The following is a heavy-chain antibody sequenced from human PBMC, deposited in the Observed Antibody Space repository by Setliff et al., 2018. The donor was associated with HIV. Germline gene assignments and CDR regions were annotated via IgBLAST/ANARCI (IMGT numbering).Heavy chain of an antibody. J-gene: IGHJ4*02. V-gene: IGHV1-3*01. CDR3: ARDRKQLWIYYFDY. Sequence: ASVKVSCKASGYTFTSYSIHWVRQAPGQRLEWMGWINAGDGNTKYSQKFQGRVTITKDTSASTAYMELSSLRSEDTAVYYCARDRKQLWIYYFDYWGQGTLVTVSS. CDR1: GYTFTSYS. CDR2: INAGDGNT. D-gene: IGHD5-18*01.